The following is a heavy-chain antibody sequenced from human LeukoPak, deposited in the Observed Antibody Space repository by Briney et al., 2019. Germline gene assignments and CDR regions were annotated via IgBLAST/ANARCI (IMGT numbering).Heavy chain of an antibody. Sequence: ASVKVSCKASGYTFTSYAMHWVRQAPGQRLEWMGWINAGNGNTKYSQKFQGRVTITRDTSASTAYMELSSLRSEDTAVYYCARPPHGSPAYFDYWGQGTLVTVSS. J-gene: IGHJ4*02. CDR3: ARPPHGSPAYFDY. V-gene: IGHV1-3*01. CDR1: GYTFTSYA. CDR2: INAGNGNT. D-gene: IGHD1-26*01.